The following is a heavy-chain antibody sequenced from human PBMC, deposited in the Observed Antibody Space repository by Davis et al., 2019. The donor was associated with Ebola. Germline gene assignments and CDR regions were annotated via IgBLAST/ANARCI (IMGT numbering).Heavy chain of an antibody. D-gene: IGHD3-16*01. J-gene: IGHJ4*02. Sequence: SETLSLTCAVYGGTFRGYYWSWIRQSPGKGLEWIGEINHSGNTKYNPSLKSRVTISVDTSKNQFSLNLRSMTAADTAVYYCARGSDYVWRKDDFWGQGTPVTVSS. CDR3: ARGSDYVWRKDDF. CDR2: INHSGNT. CDR1: GGTFRGYY. V-gene: IGHV4-34*01.